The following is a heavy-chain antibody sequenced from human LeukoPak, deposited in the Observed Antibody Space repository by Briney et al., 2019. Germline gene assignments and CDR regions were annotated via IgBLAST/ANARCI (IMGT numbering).Heavy chain of an antibody. CDR2: ISYDGSNQ. D-gene: IGHD3-9*01. J-gene: IGHJ6*02. Sequence: GGSLRLSWAASGFTFSIYGTHWVRQAPGKGLEWVAVISYDGSNQNYTDSVKGRFTNSRDNSKNTLYLQMTSLRAEDTAGYYCAKADYDILTGAFNFYGMDVWGQGTTVTVSS. CDR3: AKADYDILTGAFNFYGMDV. V-gene: IGHV3-30*18. CDR1: GFTFSIYG.